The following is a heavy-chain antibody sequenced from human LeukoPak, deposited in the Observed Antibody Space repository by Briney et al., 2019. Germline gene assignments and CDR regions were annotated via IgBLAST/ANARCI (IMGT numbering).Heavy chain of an antibody. D-gene: IGHD4-17*01. Sequence: ASVKVSCKASGYTFTGYYVHWVRQAPGQGLEWMGIINPSGGSTSYAQKFQGRVTMTRDMSTSTVYMELSSLRSEDTAVYYCARDHDYGDYFDYWGQGTLVTVSS. CDR2: INPSGGST. CDR3: ARDHDYGDYFDY. J-gene: IGHJ4*02. V-gene: IGHV1-46*01. CDR1: GYTFTGYY.